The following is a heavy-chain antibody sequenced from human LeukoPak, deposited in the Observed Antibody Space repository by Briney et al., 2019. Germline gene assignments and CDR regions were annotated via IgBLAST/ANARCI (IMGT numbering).Heavy chain of an antibody. CDR2: IYHSGST. Sequence: SGTLSLTCAVSGGSISSSNWRSWVRQPPGKGLEWIGEIYHSGSTNYNPSLKSRVTISVDKSKNQFSLKLSSVTAADTAVYYCARSPSYSSGWYGYYYGMDVWGQGTTVTVSS. CDR1: GGSISSSNW. D-gene: IGHD6-19*01. CDR3: ARSPSYSSGWYGYYYGMDV. V-gene: IGHV4-4*02. J-gene: IGHJ6*02.